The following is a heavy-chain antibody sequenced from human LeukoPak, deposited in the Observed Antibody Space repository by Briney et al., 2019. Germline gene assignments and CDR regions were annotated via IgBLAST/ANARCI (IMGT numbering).Heavy chain of an antibody. D-gene: IGHD2-2*01. CDR1: GGSTSSYY. V-gene: IGHV4-4*07. J-gene: IGHJ4*02. CDR3: ARDLYCSSTSCNYYFDY. Sequence: SETLSLTCTVSGGSTSSYYWSWIRQPAGKELEWIGRIYTSGSTNYNSSLKSRVTMSVDTSKNQFSLKLSSVTAADTAVYYCARDLYCSSTSCNYYFDYWGQGTLVTVSS. CDR2: IYTSGST.